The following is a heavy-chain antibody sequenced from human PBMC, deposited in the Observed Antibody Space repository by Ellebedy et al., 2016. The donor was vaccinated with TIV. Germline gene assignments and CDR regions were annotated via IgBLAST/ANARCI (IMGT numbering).Heavy chain of an antibody. CDR2: IYHSGST. V-gene: IGHV4-59*04. D-gene: IGHD3-22*01. CDR1: GGSISSYY. CDR3: ASFYYYDSSGYPI. J-gene: IGHJ3*02. Sequence: SETLSLTXTVSGGSISSYYWSWIRQPPGKGLEWIGYIYHSGSTYYNPSLKSRVTISVDRSKNQFSLKLSSVTAADTAVYYCASFYYYDSSGYPIWGQGTMVTVSS.